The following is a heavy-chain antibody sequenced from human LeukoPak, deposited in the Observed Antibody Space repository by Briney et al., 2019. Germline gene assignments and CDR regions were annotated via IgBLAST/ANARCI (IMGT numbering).Heavy chain of an antibody. Sequence: GGSLRLSCAASGFTFSSYSMNWVRQAPGKGLEWVSSISSSSSYIYYADSVKGRFTIPRDNAKNSLYLQMNSLRAEDTAVYYCALDYYDSSGTRAGGAFDIWGQGTMVTVSS. D-gene: IGHD3-22*01. CDR2: ISSSSSYI. J-gene: IGHJ3*02. V-gene: IGHV3-21*01. CDR1: GFTFSSYS. CDR3: ALDYYDSSGTRAGGAFDI.